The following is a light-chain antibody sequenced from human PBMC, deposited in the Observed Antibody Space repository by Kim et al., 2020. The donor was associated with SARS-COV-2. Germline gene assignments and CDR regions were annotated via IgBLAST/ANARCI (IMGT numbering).Light chain of an antibody. V-gene: IGLV3-25*03. CDR2: KDS. CDR3: QSEDFSGSWV. J-gene: IGLJ3*02. Sequence: SYELTQPPSVSVSPGQTARITCSGDALPRRYVSWYQRKPGQAPVLMIYKDSERPSGSPERFSGSSSGTTVTLTISGVQAEDEADYYCQSEDFSGSWVFGGGTQLTVL. CDR1: ALPRRY.